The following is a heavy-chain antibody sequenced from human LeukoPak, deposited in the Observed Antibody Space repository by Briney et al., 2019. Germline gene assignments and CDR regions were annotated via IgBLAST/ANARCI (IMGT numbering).Heavy chain of an antibody. J-gene: IGHJ4*02. CDR1: GFTFRSYE. CDR2: LSSSGSAF. V-gene: IGHV3-48*03. D-gene: IGHD3-3*01. CDR3: ARSARLMKGVVEVAALDD. Sequence: GGSLRLSCEDSGFTFRSYEMNWVRQAPGKGLEWIAYLSSSGSAFSYADSVKGRFTIARDNAKNSVYLEMNSLRADDTAVYYCARSARLMKGVVEVAALDDWGQGTLVTVSS.